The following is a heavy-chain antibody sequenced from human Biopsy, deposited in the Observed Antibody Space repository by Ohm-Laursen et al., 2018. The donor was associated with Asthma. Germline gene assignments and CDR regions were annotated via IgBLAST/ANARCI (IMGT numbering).Heavy chain of an antibody. CDR1: GFTFDDYA. CDR3: VKDIRLQLWGFDS. Sequence: SLRLFCAASGFTFDDYAMHWVRQAPGKGLEWVSGVSWNSGSIDYADSVKGRFTISRDNAKNSLYLQMNSLRGADTALYYCVKDIRLQLWGFDSWGQGTLVTVSS. V-gene: IGHV3-9*01. J-gene: IGHJ4*02. D-gene: IGHD6-13*01. CDR2: VSWNSGSI.